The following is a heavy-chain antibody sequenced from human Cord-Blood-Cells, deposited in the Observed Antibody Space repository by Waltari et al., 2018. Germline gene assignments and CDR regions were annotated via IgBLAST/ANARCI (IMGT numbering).Heavy chain of an antibody. CDR2: IYYSGSP. V-gene: IGHV4-59*11. CDR3: ARDVEGFDY. CDR1: GGSISSHY. J-gene: IGHJ4*02. D-gene: IGHD2-15*01. Sequence: QVQLQESGPGLVKPSETLSLTCTVSGGSISSHYWSWIRQPPGKGLEWIGYIYYSGSPNYNPSLRSRVTISVDTSKNQFSLKLSSVTAADTAVYHCARDVEGFDYWGQGTLVTVSS.